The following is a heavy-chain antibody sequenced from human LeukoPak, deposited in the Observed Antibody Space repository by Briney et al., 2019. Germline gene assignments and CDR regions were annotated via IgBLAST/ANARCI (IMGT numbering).Heavy chain of an antibody. D-gene: IGHD2-2*02. CDR2: IRSKAYGGTT. CDR1: GFTFGDYA. V-gene: IGHV3-49*04. Sequence: GGSLRLSCTASGFTFGDYAMSWVRQAPGEGLEWVGFIRSKAYGGTTEYAASVKGRFTISRDDSKSIAYLQMNSLKTEDTAVYYCTRDILLCSSTSCHTSPRSYYYYGMDVWGQGTTVTVSS. J-gene: IGHJ6*02. CDR3: TRDILLCSSTSCHTSPRSYYYYGMDV.